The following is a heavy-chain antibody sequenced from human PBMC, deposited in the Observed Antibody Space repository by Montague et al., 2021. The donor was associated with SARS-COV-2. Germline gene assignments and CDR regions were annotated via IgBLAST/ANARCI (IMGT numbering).Heavy chain of an antibody. CDR2: IYYSGTT. V-gene: IGHV4-39*01. J-gene: IGHJ4*02. D-gene: IGHD2/OR15-2a*01. CDR1: GGSISSSSHY. Sequence: SETLSLTCSVSGGSISSSSHYWAWIRQPPGRRLEWIGTIYYSGTTLYHPSLKSRITMSVDTSDNQFSLQLNSVSATDTAIYYCARAQMAVTEYYPDYWSQGILVTVSS. CDR3: ARAQMAVTEYYPDY.